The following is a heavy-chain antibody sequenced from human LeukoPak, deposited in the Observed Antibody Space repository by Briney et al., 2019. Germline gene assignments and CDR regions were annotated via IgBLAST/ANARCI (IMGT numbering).Heavy chain of an antibody. Sequence: GSLRLSCAASGFTFSSYEMNWVRQAPGKGLEWVSYISSSGSTIYYADSVKGRFTISRDNAKNSLYLQMKSLRVEDTAVYYCAREKPGLDYWGQGTLVTVSS. V-gene: IGHV3-48*03. J-gene: IGHJ4*02. CDR3: AREKPGLDY. CDR2: ISSSGSTI. CDR1: GFTFSSYE. D-gene: IGHD1-1*01.